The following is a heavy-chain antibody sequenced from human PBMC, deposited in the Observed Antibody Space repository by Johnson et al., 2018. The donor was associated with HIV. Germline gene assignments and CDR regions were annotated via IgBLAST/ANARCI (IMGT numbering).Heavy chain of an antibody. CDR2: ISYDGSNK. J-gene: IGHJ3*02. Sequence: QVQLVESGGGVVQPGTSLRLSCAASGFTFSNYGMHWVRQAPGKGLEWVAVISYDGSNKYYADSVQGRFPISRDNSKRTLYLQMNRQRAEDTAVYYCAKVKYYDILAGDPGAFDIWGQGTMVTVS. CDR3: AKVKYYDILAGDPGAFDI. D-gene: IGHD3-9*01. CDR1: GFTFSNYG. V-gene: IGHV3-30*18.